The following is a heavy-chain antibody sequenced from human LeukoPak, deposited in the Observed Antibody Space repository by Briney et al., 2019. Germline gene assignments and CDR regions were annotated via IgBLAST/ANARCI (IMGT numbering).Heavy chain of an antibody. V-gene: IGHV3-21*01. CDR1: GFTFSSYS. CDR2: ISSSSYI. Sequence: PGGSLRLSCAASGFTFSSYSMNWVRQAPGKGLEWVSSISSSSYIYYADSVKGRFTISRDNAKNSLYLQMNSLRAEDTAVYYCARTRVSSSSSFDYWGQGTLVTVSS. J-gene: IGHJ4*02. D-gene: IGHD6-6*01. CDR3: ARTRVSSSSSFDY.